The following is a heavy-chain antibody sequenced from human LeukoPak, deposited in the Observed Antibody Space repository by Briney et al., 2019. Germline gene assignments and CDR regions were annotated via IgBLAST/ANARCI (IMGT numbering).Heavy chain of an antibody. V-gene: IGHV3-23*01. J-gene: IGHJ1*01. CDR1: GFTFSSHG. D-gene: IGHD3-16*01. CDR3: AKDDDWGRYKH. Sequence: GGTLRLSCAASGFTFSSHGMNWLGQAPGKGLEWVSGISPSGGITYYTDSVKGRFTISRDNSKNTQALQINSLRAEDTAVYYCAKDDDWGRYKHWGQGTLVTVSS. CDR2: ISPSGGIT.